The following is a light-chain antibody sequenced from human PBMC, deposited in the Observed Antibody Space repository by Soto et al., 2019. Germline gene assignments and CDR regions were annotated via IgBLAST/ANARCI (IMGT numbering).Light chain of an antibody. V-gene: IGLV2-23*02. CDR2: EVS. Sequence: QSVLTQPASVSGSPGQSITISCTGTSSDVGSYNLVSWYQQHPGKAPKLMIYEVSKRPSGVSNRFSGSKSGNTASLTISGLQAEDEADYYCCSYRGSTTVYVFGSGTKVTVL. J-gene: IGLJ1*01. CDR3: CSYRGSTTVYV. CDR1: SSDVGSYNL.